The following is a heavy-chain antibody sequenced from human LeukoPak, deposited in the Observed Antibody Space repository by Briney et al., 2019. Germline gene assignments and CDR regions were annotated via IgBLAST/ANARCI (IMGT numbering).Heavy chain of an antibody. D-gene: IGHD3-22*01. J-gene: IGHJ4*02. CDR2: ISGDGGST. V-gene: IGHV3-43*02. Sequence: GGSLRLSCAASGFTFDDYAMHWVRQAPGKGLEWVSLISGDGGSTYYADSVKGRFTISRDNSKNSLYLQMNSLRTEDTALYYCGKAMSTYYYDSSGYYGNGGFDYWGQGTLVTVSS. CDR1: GFTFDDYA. CDR3: GKAMSTYYYDSSGYYGNGGFDY.